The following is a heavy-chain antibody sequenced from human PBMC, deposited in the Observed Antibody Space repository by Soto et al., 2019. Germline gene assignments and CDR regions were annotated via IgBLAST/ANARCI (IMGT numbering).Heavy chain of an antibody. Sequence: GGSLRLSCAASGFTFSSCGMHWVRQAPGKGLEWVAVIWYDGSNKYYADSVKGRFTISRDNSKNTLYLQMNSLRAEDTAVYYCARGDYDFWSGYSHYYYYGMDVWGQGTTVTVSS. V-gene: IGHV3-33*01. CDR2: IWYDGSNK. J-gene: IGHJ6*02. D-gene: IGHD3-3*01. CDR1: GFTFSSCG. CDR3: ARGDYDFWSGYSHYYYYGMDV.